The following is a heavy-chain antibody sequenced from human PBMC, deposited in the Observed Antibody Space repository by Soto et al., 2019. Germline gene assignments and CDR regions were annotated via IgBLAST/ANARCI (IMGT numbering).Heavy chain of an antibody. CDR3: ARAPQFYDFWSGYYRSGDLKLYFDS. Sequence: EVQVVESGGGLVQPGGSLRLSCTASGFTFSTYWMTWVRQAPGKGLEWVANINQDGSEKYYADSVKGRFTISRDNTKNSLYLQMNSLRVEDTAVYYCARAPQFYDFWSGYYRSGDLKLYFDSWGQGTLVNVSS. CDR1: GFTFSTYW. V-gene: IGHV3-7*03. CDR2: INQDGSEK. J-gene: IGHJ4*02. D-gene: IGHD3-3*01.